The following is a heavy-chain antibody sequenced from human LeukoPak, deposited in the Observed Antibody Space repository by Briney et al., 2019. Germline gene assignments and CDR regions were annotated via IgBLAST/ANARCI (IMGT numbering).Heavy chain of an antibody. J-gene: IGHJ6*02. CDR2: ISAYNGNT. D-gene: IGHD2-15*01. Sequence: ASVKVSCKASGYTFTSYGISWVRQAPGQGLEWMGWISAYNGNTNYAQKLQGRVTMTTDTSTSTAYMELRSLRSDDTAVYYCARDTQVPWGYCSGGSCHTSGMDVWGQGTTVTVSS. CDR3: ARDTQVPWGYCSGGSCHTSGMDV. CDR1: GYTFTSYG. V-gene: IGHV1-18*01.